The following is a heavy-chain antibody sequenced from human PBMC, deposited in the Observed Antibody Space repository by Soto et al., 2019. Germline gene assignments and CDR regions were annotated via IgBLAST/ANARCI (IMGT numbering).Heavy chain of an antibody. D-gene: IGHD3-10*01. CDR3: ARDRGGELSAVGPGRAYGMDV. V-gene: IGHV3-33*01. CDR1: GFTFSSYG. CDR2: IWYDGSNK. J-gene: IGHJ6*02. Sequence: LRLSCAASGFTFSSYGMHWVRQAPGKGLEWVAVIWYDGSNKYYADSVKGRFTISRDNSKNTLYLQMNSLRAEDTAVYYCARDRGGELSAVGPGRAYGMDVWGQGTTVTVSS.